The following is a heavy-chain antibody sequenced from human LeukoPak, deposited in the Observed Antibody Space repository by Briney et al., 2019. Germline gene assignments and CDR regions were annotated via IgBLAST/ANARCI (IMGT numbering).Heavy chain of an antibody. CDR2: ISSSSSTI. Sequence: PGRSLRLSCAASGFTFDDYAMHWVRQAPGKGLEWVSYISSSSSTIYYADSVKGRFTISRDNAKNSLYLQMNSLRAEDTAVYYCAVPTRGSFDYWGQGTLVTVSS. V-gene: IGHV3-48*04. CDR3: AVPTRGSFDY. D-gene: IGHD3-16*01. CDR1: GFTFDDYA. J-gene: IGHJ4*02.